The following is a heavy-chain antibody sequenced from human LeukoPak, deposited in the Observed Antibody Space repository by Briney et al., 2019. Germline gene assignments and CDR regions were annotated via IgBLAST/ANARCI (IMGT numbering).Heavy chain of an antibody. CDR1: GFTFSSYA. D-gene: IGHD3-22*01. CDR2: ISGSGGTI. Sequence: PGGSLRLSCAASGFTFSSYAMSWVRQAPGKGLEWVSAISGSGGTIYNADSVTGRFTISRDNSKNTLYLQMYNLRAEDTAVYYCATHYYDSSGYYYDHAFDIWGQGTMVTVSS. CDR3: ATHYYDSSGYYYDHAFDI. J-gene: IGHJ3*02. V-gene: IGHV3-23*01.